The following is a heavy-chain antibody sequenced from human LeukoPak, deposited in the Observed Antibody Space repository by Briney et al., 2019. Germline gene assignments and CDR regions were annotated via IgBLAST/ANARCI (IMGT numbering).Heavy chain of an antibody. CDR2: IYYSGST. Sequence: SETLSLTCTVSGGSISSSSYYWGWIRQPPGKGLEWIGSIYYSGSTYYNPSLKSRVTISVDTSKNQFSLKLSSVTAADTAVYYCARDSSGYYYGLTLWGQGTLVTVSS. CDR1: GGSISSSSYY. V-gene: IGHV4-39*01. D-gene: IGHD3-22*01. J-gene: IGHJ4*02. CDR3: ARDSSGYYYGLTL.